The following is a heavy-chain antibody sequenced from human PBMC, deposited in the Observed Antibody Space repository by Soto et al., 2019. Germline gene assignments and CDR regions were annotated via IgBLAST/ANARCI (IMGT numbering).Heavy chain of an antibody. CDR2: IIPIFGTA. Sequence: QVQLVQSGAEVKKPESSVKVSCKASGGTFSSYAISWVRQAPGQGLEWMGGIIPIFGTANYAQKFQGRVTITADESTSTAYMELSSLRSEDTAVYYCARGVQDIVVVPAARYYYYGMDVWGQGTTVTVSS. J-gene: IGHJ6*02. CDR1: GGTFSSYA. V-gene: IGHV1-69*01. CDR3: ARGVQDIVVVPAARYYYYGMDV. D-gene: IGHD2-2*01.